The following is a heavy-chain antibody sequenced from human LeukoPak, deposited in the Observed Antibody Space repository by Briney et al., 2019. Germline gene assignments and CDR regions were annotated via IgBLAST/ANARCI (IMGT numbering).Heavy chain of an antibody. V-gene: IGHV3-48*02. CDR2: ISGGSRTI. D-gene: IGHD2-15*01. J-gene: IGHJ4*02. CDR3: ARHGQDSFDY. Sequence: GGSLRLSCAASGFTFSSYSLNWVRQAPGKGLEWVSYISGGSRTIYYADSVKGRFTISRDNAKNSLHLQMNNLRDEDTAVYYCARHGQDSFDYWGQGTLVTVSS. CDR1: GFTFSSYS.